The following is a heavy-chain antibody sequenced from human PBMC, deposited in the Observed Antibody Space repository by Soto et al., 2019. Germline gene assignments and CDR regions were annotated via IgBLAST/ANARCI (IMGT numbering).Heavy chain of an antibody. D-gene: IGHD1-1*01. J-gene: IGHJ5*02. CDR3: VRDGTKTLRDWFHP. CDR1: GASISGFY. V-gene: IGHV4-4*07. CDR2: IYATGTT. Sequence: SETLSLTCTVSGASISGFYWSWSRKSAGKGLEWIGRIYATGTTDYNPSLKSRVMMSVDTSKKQFYLKLRSATAADTAVYYCVRDGTKTLRDWFHPWGQAISVTVSS.